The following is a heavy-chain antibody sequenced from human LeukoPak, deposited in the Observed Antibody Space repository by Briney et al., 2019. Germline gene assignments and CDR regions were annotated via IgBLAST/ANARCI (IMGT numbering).Heavy chain of an antibody. CDR3: AKEGSRRRFDFDS. CDR2: AGTATDT. V-gene: IGHV3-23*01. CDR1: GFTFSNFA. J-gene: IGHJ4*02. D-gene: IGHD3-16*01. Sequence: GSLRLSCAASGFTFSNFAMSWFRQAPGRGLEWVSAAGTATDTSYADSVKGRFTISRDNSKNTLYLQMNSLGAEDTAVYYCAKEGSRRRFDFDSWGRGTLVTVSS.